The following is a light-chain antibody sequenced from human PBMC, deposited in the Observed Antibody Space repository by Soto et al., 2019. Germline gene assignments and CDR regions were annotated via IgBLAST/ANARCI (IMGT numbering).Light chain of an antibody. J-gene: IGKJ5*01. V-gene: IGKV3-15*01. CDR3: QHYHGWPIT. CDR2: DAS. Sequence: EIVMTQSPATLSVSPGEGATVSCRASQSVRRHLAWYQHKPGKAPRLLFYDASTRATGIPARFSGSGSGTEFTLTISSLQSEDFEVYYCQHYHGWPITFGQGTRLEIK. CDR1: QSVRRH.